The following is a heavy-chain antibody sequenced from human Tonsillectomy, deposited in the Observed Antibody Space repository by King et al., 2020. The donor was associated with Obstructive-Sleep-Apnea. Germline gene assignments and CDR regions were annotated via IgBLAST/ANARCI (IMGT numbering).Heavy chain of an antibody. D-gene: IGHD2-2*01. J-gene: IGHJ4*02. CDR1: GYTFTGYY. V-gene: IGHV1-2*04. CDR3: ARADQVGYFSSTSCYGFDY. CDR2: INPNSGGT. Sequence: VQLVESGAEVKKPGASVKVSCKASGYTFTGYYMHWVRQAPGQGLEWMGWINPNSGGTNYAQTFQGWVTMTRDTSISTAYMELSRMRSDDTAVYYCARADQVGYFSSTSCYGFDYWGQGPLVTVSS.